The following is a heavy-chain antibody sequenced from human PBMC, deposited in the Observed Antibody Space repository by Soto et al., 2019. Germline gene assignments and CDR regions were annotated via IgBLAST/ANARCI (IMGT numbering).Heavy chain of an antibody. D-gene: IGHD3-9*01. Sequence: QVQLQESGPGLVKPSQTLSLTCTVSGGSISSGGYYWSWIRQHPGKGLEWIGYIYYSGSTNYNPSLKSRVTISVDTSKNQFSLKLSSVTAADTAIYYCAREAGVRYPFDPWGQGTLVTVSS. CDR3: AREAGVRYPFDP. CDR1: GGSISSGGYY. CDR2: IYYSGST. V-gene: IGHV4-31*03. J-gene: IGHJ5*02.